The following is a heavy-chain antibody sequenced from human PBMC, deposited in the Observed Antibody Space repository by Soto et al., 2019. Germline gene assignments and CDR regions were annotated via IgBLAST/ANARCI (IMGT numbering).Heavy chain of an antibody. J-gene: IGHJ4*02. Sequence: SVKVSCKASGGTFSSYAISWVRQAPGQGLEWMGGIIPIFGTANYAQKFQGRVTITADESTSTAYMELSSLRSEDTAVYYGARGTRRTTVSSHFDYWGQGTLVTVSS. CDR1: GGTFSSYA. V-gene: IGHV1-69*13. D-gene: IGHD4-17*01. CDR2: IIPIFGTA. CDR3: ARGTRRTTVSSHFDY.